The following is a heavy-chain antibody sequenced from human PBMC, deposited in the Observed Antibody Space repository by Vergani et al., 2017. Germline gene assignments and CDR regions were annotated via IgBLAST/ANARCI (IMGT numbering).Heavy chain of an antibody. CDR2: IYYRGST. CDR1: GGSISSYY. J-gene: IGHJ4*02. V-gene: IGHV4-59*01. CDR3: ARESVDTAMVFDY. Sequence: QVQLQESGPGLVKPSETLSLTCTVSGGSISSYYWSWIRQPPGKGLEWIGYIYYRGSTNYNPSLKSRVTISVDTSKNQFSLKLSSVTAADTAVYYCARESVDTAMVFDYWGQGTLVTVSS. D-gene: IGHD5-18*01.